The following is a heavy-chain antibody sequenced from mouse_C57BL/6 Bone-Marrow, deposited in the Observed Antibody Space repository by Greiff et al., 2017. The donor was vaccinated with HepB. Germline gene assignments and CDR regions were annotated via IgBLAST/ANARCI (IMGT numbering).Heavy chain of an antibody. CDR2: SRNKANDYTT. V-gene: IGHV7-1*01. CDR3: ARDALDSSGSPWFAY. Sequence: DVMLVESGGGLVQSGRSLRLSCATSGFTFSDFYMEWVRQAPGKGLEWIAASRNKANDYTTEYSASVKGRFIVSRDTSQSILYLQMNALRAEDTAIYYCARDALDSSGSPWFAYWGQGTLVTVSA. J-gene: IGHJ3*01. D-gene: IGHD3-2*02. CDR1: GFTFSDFY.